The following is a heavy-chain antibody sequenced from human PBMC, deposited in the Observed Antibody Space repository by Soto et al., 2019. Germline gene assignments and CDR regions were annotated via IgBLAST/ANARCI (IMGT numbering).Heavy chain of an antibody. CDR1: GVSVSETYW. CDR2: ISHRGTP. V-gene: IGHV4-4*02. Sequence: QVHLQESGPGLVEPSETLSLTCAVSGVSVSETYWWSWVRQPPWKGLEWIGEISHRGTPHYNASLWSRVSMSTDTSRNQISLTLMSVTAADSASYFCARHVGVPGTRGFDYWGQGTLVTVSS. D-gene: IGHD6-13*01. CDR3: ARHVGVPGTRGFDY. J-gene: IGHJ4*02.